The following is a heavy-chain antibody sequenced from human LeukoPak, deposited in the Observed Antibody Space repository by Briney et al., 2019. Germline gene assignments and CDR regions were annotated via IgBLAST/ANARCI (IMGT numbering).Heavy chain of an antibody. CDR2: IYHSGST. J-gene: IGHJ5*02. CDR1: GGSISSGGYY. Sequence: SETLSLTCTVSGGSISSGGYYWSWIRQHPGKGLEWIGYIYHSGSTYYNPSLKSRVTISVDTSKNQFSLKLSSVTAADTAVYYCARVETEYSSSPGWFDPWGQGTLVTVSS. V-gene: IGHV4-31*03. CDR3: ARVETEYSSSPGWFDP. D-gene: IGHD6-6*01.